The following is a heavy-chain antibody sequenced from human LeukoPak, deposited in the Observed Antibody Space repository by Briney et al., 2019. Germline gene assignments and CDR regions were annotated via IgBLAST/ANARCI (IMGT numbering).Heavy chain of an antibody. D-gene: IGHD3-10*01. V-gene: IGHV1-46*01. J-gene: IGHJ4*02. CDR2: INPSGGST. Sequence: GASVKVSCKASGYTFTSYYMHWVRQAPGQGLEWMGIINPSGGSTSYAQKFQGRVTMTRDTSTSTVYMELSSLRSEDTAVYYCARDLASSVVRGVMGYWGQGTLITVSS. CDR1: GYTFTSYY. CDR3: ARDLASSVVRGVMGY.